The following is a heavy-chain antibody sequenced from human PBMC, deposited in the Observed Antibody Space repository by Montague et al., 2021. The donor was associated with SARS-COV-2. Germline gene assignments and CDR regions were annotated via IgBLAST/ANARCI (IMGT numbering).Heavy chain of an antibody. J-gene: IGHJ4*02. D-gene: IGHD4-23*01. CDR1: GGSINNYY. Sequence: SETLSLTCNVSGGSINNYYWGWIQQSPGRGLEWIGYIYYTGSTTRNPSLDSRVTISLDTSRDLVSLELRSLTAADTAVYYCARGGGWKRHFDYWGQGTLVAVSS. CDR3: ARGGGWKRHFDY. V-gene: IGHV4-59*01. CDR2: IYYTGST.